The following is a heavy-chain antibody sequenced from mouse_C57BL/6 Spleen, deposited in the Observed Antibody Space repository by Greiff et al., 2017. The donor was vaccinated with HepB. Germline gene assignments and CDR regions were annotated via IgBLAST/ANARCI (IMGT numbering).Heavy chain of an antibody. D-gene: IGHD2-3*01. J-gene: IGHJ2*01. CDR2: ISSGGDYI. Sequence: DVMLVESGEGLVKPGGSLKLSCAASGFTFSSYAMSWVRQTPEKRLEWVAYISSGGDYIYYADTVKGRFTISRDNARNTLYLQMSSLKSEDTAMYYCTRIYDGYYFDYWGQGTTLTVSS. CDR3: TRIYDGYYFDY. V-gene: IGHV5-9-1*02. CDR1: GFTFSSYA.